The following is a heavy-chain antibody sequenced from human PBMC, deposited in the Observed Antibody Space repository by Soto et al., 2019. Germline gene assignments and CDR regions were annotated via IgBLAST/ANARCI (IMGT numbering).Heavy chain of an antibody. D-gene: IGHD3-22*01. CDR2: ISWNSGSI. J-gene: IGHJ4*02. CDR1: GFTFDDYA. Sequence: GGSLRLSCAASGFTFDDYAMHWVRQAPGKGLEWVSGISWNSGSIGYADSVKGRFTISRDNAKNSLYLQMNSLRAEDTALYYCAKGGYYDSSGYYYVGYFDYWGQGTLVTVSS. V-gene: IGHV3-9*01. CDR3: AKGGYYDSSGYYYVGYFDY.